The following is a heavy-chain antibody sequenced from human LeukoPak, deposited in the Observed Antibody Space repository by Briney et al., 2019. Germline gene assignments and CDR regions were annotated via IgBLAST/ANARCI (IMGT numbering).Heavy chain of an antibody. J-gene: IGHJ4*02. CDR2: IWYDGSNK. CDR3: ARDQPPGFFDY. CDR1: GFTFSSYG. Sequence: GRSLRLSRAASGFTFSSYGMHWVRQAPGKGLEWVAVIWYDGSNKYYADSVKGRFTISRDNSKNTLYLQMNSLRAEDTAVYYCARDQPPGFFDYWGQGTLVTVSS. V-gene: IGHV3-33*01.